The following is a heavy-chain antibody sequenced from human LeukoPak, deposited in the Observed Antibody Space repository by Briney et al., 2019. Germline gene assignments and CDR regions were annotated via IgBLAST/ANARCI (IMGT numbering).Heavy chain of an antibody. V-gene: IGHV4-59*12. CDR2: LYNGGST. Sequence: SETLSLTCTVSGGSISSYYWSWIRQTPGKGLEWIGYLYNGGSTNYNPSLKSRVTISADTSRNQYSLRLSSVTAADTAVYYCASDAAAGSLLESDYWGQGTLVTVSS. D-gene: IGHD6-13*01. CDR3: ASDAAAGSLLESDY. J-gene: IGHJ4*02. CDR1: GGSISSYY.